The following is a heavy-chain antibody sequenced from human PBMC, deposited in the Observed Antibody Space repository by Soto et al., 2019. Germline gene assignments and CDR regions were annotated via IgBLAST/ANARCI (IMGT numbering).Heavy chain of an antibody. Sequence: QVQLVESGGGVVQPGRSLRLSCAASGFTYSRYGMHWVRQAPGKGLEWVAVISYDGSNKYYADSVKGRFTISRDNSKNTLYLQMNSLRAEDTAVYYCAKAGGGSYYDSSGYSGYWGQGTLVTVSS. J-gene: IGHJ4*02. D-gene: IGHD3-22*01. V-gene: IGHV3-30*18. CDR1: GFTYSRYG. CDR3: AKAGGGSYYDSSGYSGY. CDR2: ISYDGSNK.